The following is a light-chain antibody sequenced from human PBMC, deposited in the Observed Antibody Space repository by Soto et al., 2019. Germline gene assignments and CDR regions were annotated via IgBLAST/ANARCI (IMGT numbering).Light chain of an antibody. CDR2: RNN. Sequence: QSVLTQPPSASGTPGQRVNISCSGSSSNIGSNYVYWYRQFPGTAPKLLIQRNNQRPSGVPDRFSGSKSGNTASLTVSGLQAEDEADYYCSSYAGSNTPNVFGTGTKVTVL. CDR3: SSYAGSNTPNV. J-gene: IGLJ1*01. CDR1: SSNIGSNY. V-gene: IGLV1-47*01.